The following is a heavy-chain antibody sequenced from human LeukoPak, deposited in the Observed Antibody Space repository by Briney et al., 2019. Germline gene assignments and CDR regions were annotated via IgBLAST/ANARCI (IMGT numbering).Heavy chain of an antibody. CDR1: GFTFSSYW. CDR2: INSDVSST. J-gene: IGHJ4*02. V-gene: IGHV3-74*01. D-gene: IGHD3-22*01. CDR3: RYYFDSSTFYSKDY. Sequence: GGSLRLSCAASGFTFSSYWMHWVRQAPGKGLVWVSRINSDVSSTSYADSVKGRFTISRDNAKNTLYLQMNSLRAEDTAVYYCRYYFDSSTFYSKDYWGQGTLVTASS.